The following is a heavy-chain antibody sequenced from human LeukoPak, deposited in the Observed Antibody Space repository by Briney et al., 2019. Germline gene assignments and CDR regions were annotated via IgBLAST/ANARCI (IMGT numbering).Heavy chain of an antibody. CDR1: GGSLSGCY. V-gene: IGHV4-34*01. CDR3: SRGEDASKVGNY. D-gene: IGHD7-27*01. Sequence: SETLSLTCAVYGGSLSGCYLTWIRRPPGKGLEWIGEIHPSGSTNYNPSFGSRLSISADTSKNQFFLKLNSVTAADTAVYYCSRGEDASKVGNYWGQGTLVTVSS. CDR2: IHPSGST. J-gene: IGHJ4*02.